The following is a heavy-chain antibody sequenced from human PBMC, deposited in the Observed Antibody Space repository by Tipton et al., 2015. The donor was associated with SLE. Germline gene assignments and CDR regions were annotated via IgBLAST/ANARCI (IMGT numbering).Heavy chain of an antibody. V-gene: IGHV4-34*01. J-gene: IGHJ2*01. D-gene: IGHD1-26*01. CDR2: INHSGST. CDR1: GGSFSGYY. Sequence: TLSLTYAVYGGSFSGYYWSWIRQPPGKGLEWIGEINHSGSTNYNPSLKSRVTISVDTSKNQFSLKLSSVTAADTAVYYCARKWELLRGWYFDLWGRGTLVTVSS. CDR3: ARKWELLRGWYFDL.